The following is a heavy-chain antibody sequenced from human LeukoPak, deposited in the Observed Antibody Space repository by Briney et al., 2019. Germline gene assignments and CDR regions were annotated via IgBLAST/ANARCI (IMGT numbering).Heavy chain of an antibody. CDR3: AKESDSGYPSEGPKT. CDR2: VRNDGSNE. J-gene: IGHJ5*02. V-gene: IGHV3-30*02. CDR1: GFVLSDYG. D-gene: IGHD5-12*01. Sequence: PGGSLRLSCSASGFVLSDYGMQWVRQAPGKGLEWVACVRNDGSNEYYVGSVKGRFTISRDKSKNTLYLQMNSLRAEDTAVYSCAKESDSGYPSEGPKTWGLGTLVTVSS.